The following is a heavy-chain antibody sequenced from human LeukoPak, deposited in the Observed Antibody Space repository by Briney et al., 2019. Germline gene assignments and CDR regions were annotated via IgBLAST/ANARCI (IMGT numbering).Heavy chain of an antibody. CDR1: GFTFSSYG. CDR2: IWYDGSNK. CDR3: ARGSEGNYFDY. V-gene: IGHV3-33*01. Sequence: GGSLRLSCAASGFTFSSYGMHWVRQAPGKGLEWVAVIWYDGSNKYYADSVKGRFTISRDNSKNTLYLQMNSLRAEDTAVYYCARGSEGNYFDYWGQGTLVTISS. J-gene: IGHJ4*02. D-gene: IGHD1-26*01.